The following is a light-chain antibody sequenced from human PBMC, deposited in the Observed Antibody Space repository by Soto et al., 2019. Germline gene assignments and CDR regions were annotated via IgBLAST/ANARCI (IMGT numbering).Light chain of an antibody. CDR2: AAS. CDR1: QGITSY. V-gene: IGKV1-9*01. J-gene: IGKJ4*01. CDR3: PQLYSYPLT. Sequence: QVHQSPSSLSASVGDRVTITCRASQGITSYLAWYQQKPGKAPKLLIYAASALQTGVSSRFSGSGYGTDYALTISNLQPDDFATYVCPQLYSYPLTIGGGTTVEF.